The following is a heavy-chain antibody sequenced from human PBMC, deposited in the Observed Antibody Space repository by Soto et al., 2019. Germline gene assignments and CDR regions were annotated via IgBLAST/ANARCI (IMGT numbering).Heavy chain of an antibody. CDR1: GGSISSYY. J-gene: IGHJ2*01. CDR3: ARGYCSGGSCLIGAWYFDL. CDR2: IYTSGST. Sequence: QVQLQESGPGLVKPSETLSLTCTVSGGSISSYYWSWIRQPAGKGLEWIGRIYTSGSTNYNPSLKSRVTMSVDTSKNQFSLKLSSVTAADTAVYYCARGYCSGGSCLIGAWYFDLWGRGTLVTVSS. D-gene: IGHD2-15*01. V-gene: IGHV4-4*07.